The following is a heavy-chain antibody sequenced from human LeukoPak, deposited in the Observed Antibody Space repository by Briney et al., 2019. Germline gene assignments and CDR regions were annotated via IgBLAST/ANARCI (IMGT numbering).Heavy chain of an antibody. CDR2: IKRDGNEK. CDR3: AKEGAYPIITYDS. D-gene: IGHD3-10*01. CDR1: GFPFSTYN. V-gene: IGHV3-7*01. Sequence: GGSLRLSCAASGFPFSTYNMNWVRQAPGKGLEWVANIKRDGNEKNYVDSVKGRFSISRDNAKNSLYLQMDSLRAEDTAVYYCAKEGAYPIITYDSWGQGALVTVSS. J-gene: IGHJ5*01.